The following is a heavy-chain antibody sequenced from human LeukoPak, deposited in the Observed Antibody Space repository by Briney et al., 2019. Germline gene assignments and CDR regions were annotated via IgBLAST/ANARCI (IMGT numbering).Heavy chain of an antibody. CDR1: GGTFSSYA. D-gene: IGHD2-15*01. CDR2: IIPIFGTA. CDR3: ARDRYCSGGRCYIYFDY. Sequence: GASVKVSCKASGGTFSSYAISWVRQAPGQGLEWMGGIIPIFGTANYAQKFQGRVTITADESTSTAYMELSSLRSEDTAVYYCARDRYCSGGRCYIYFDYWGQGTLVTVSS. V-gene: IGHV1-69*13. J-gene: IGHJ4*02.